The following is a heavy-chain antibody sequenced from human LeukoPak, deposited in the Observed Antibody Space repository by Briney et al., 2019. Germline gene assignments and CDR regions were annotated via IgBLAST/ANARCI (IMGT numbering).Heavy chain of an antibody. D-gene: IGHD6-19*01. CDR1: GFTFSSYS. Sequence: GGSLRLSCAASGFTFSSYSMNWVRQAPGKGLEWVSYISSSSSTIYYADSVEGRFIISRDNSKNTLYLQMNSLRAEDTAVYYCARTTGTVAGVFDYWGQGTLVTVSS. J-gene: IGHJ4*02. V-gene: IGHV3-48*01. CDR2: ISSSSSTI. CDR3: ARTTGTVAGVFDY.